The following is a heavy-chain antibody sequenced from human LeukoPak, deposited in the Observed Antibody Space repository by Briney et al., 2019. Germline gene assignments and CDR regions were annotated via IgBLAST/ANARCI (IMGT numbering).Heavy chain of an antibody. CDR3: ARGRLWNIDY. Sequence: GGSLRLSCAASGFTFSSYWMHWVRQAPGKGLVWVSRINRDGSSTTYADSVEGRVTISRDNTKNTVYLQMNSLRAEDTAVYYCARGRLWNIDYWGQGTLVTVSS. CDR1: GFTFSSYW. J-gene: IGHJ4*02. CDR2: INRDGSST. D-gene: IGHD1/OR15-1a*01. V-gene: IGHV3-74*01.